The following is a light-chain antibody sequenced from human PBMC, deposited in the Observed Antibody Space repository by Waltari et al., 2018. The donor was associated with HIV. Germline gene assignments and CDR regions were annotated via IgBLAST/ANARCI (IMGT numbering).Light chain of an antibody. V-gene: IGLV7-43*01. CDR2: NTS. Sequence: QTVVTQESSLTVSPGETVSLSCTSSTGTVPSAYSPTWFQQKPGQAPKSLIYNTSYKHSWTPARFSGSLLGGKAALTLSGVRPEDEAEYYCLVSYGGAWVFGGGTSLTV. CDR3: LVSYGGAWV. J-gene: IGLJ3*02. CDR1: TGTVPSAYS.